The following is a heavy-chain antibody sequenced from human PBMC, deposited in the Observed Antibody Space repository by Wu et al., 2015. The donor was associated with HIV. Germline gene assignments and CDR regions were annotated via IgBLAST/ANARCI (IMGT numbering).Heavy chain of an antibody. Sequence: QVQLVQSGAEVKKSGASVKVSCKTSGYIFNNYDINWVRQATGQGLEWMGWMNPANGNTAYARKFQGRVTLTRDTSVSTAYMELKRLTSDDTAMYYCAYGDYSQVELRYWGQGTLVIVTS. V-gene: IGHV1-8*02. D-gene: IGHD4-17*01. CDR3: AYGDYSQVELRY. J-gene: IGHJ4*02. CDR1: GYIFNNYD. CDR2: MNPANGNT.